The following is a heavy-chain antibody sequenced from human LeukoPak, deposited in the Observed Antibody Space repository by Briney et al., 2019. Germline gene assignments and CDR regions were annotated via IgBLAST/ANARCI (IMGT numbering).Heavy chain of an antibody. CDR2: IIPIFGTA. CDR3: ARGGLNYYGSGSYE. Sequence: ASVKVSCKASGGTFSSYAISWVRQAPGQGLEWMGGIIPIFGTANYAQKFQGRVTITADESTSTAYMELSSLRSEDTAVYYCARGGLNYYGSGSYEWGQGTLVTVSS. J-gene: IGHJ4*02. V-gene: IGHV1-69*13. CDR1: GGTFSSYA. D-gene: IGHD3-10*01.